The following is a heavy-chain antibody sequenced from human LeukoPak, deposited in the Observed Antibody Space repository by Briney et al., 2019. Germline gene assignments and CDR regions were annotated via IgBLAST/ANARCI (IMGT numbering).Heavy chain of an antibody. V-gene: IGHV3-21*01. D-gene: IGHD3-22*01. CDR2: IDPSSTYI. CDR3: ARAFITGTGY. CDR1: GFTFRSYS. Sequence: GGSLRLSCAASGFTFRSYSMNWVRQAPGKGLEWVSAIDPSSTYIYYADSVKGRFTISRDNAENSLYLQMNSLRVEDTAVYYCARAFITGTGYWGQGTLVTVSS. J-gene: IGHJ4*02.